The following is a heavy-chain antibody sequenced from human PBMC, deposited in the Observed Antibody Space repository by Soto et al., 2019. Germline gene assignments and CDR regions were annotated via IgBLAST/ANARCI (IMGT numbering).Heavy chain of an antibody. J-gene: IGHJ4*02. CDR3: ARDLGYYDSSGYFDY. V-gene: IGHV3-11*01. CDR1: GFIFSDYY. Sequence: GGSLRLSCAVSGFIFSDYYMRWIRQAPGKGVESVSYIGSRGDNTYYAGPVKGPFTISRENAKISLYLQMNTLRAEDTGVYYCARDLGYYDSSGYFDYWGQGTLVTVSS. CDR2: IGSRGDNT. D-gene: IGHD3-22*01.